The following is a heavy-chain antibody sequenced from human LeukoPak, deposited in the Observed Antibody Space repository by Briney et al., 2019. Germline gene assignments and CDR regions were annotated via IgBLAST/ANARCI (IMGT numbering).Heavy chain of an antibody. D-gene: IGHD3-10*01. J-gene: IGHJ4*02. CDR2: INPSGGST. Sequence: ASVKVSCKASGYTFTSYYMHWVRQAPGQGLEWMGIINPSGGSTSYAQKFQGRVTMTRDTSTSTVYMELSSLRSEDTAVYYCARDFYYYGSGSYFDYWGQGTLVTVSS. V-gene: IGHV1-46*01. CDR1: GYTFTSYY. CDR3: ARDFYYYGSGSYFDY.